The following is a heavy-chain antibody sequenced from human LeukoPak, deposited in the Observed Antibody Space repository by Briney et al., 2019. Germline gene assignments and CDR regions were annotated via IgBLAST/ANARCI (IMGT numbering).Heavy chain of an antibody. CDR2: INHSGST. D-gene: IGHD2-8*01. V-gene: IGHV4-34*01. CDR1: GGSFSGYY. J-gene: IGHJ1*01. CDR3: ARGPTHSNFQH. Sequence: PSETLSLTCAVYGGSFSGYYWSWIRQPPGKGLEWIGEINHSGSTNYNPSLKSRVTISVDTSKNQFSLKLSSVTAADTAVYYCARGPTHSNFQHWGQGTLVTVSS.